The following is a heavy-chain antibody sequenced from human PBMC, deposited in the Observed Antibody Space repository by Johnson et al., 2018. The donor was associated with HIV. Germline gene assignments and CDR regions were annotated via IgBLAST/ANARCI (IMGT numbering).Heavy chain of an antibody. CDR1: GFNFRDYG. CDR3: ARAPHDAFDV. V-gene: IGHV3-66*01. Sequence: VQLVESGGGVVQPGRSLRLSCEVSGFNFRDYGMHWVRQAPGKGLEWVSVIYSGGNTYYTDSVKGRFTISRDNSDNTMYLQMNSLRDEDTAVYYCARAPHDAFDVWGQGTMVTVSS. CDR2: IYSGGNT. J-gene: IGHJ3*01.